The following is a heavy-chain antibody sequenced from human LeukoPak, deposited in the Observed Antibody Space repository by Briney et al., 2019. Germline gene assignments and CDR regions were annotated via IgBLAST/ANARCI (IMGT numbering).Heavy chain of an antibody. CDR3: TREELYSSSWY. Sequence: GGSLRLSCTASGFTFGDYAMTWVRQAPGKGLEWVGFIRSKAHGGTTEYAASVKGRFTISRDDSKSIAYLQMNSLKTEDTAVYYCTREELYSSSWYWGQGTLVTVSS. CDR1: GFTFGDYA. J-gene: IGHJ4*02. CDR2: IRSKAHGGTT. D-gene: IGHD6-13*01. V-gene: IGHV3-49*04.